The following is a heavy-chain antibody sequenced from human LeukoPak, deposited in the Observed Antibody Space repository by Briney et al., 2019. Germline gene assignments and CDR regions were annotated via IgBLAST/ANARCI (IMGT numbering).Heavy chain of an antibody. V-gene: IGHV3-23*01. CDR2: ISGSGGST. CDR3: AKDTRRPVLRYFDWLSSGGMDV. D-gene: IGHD3-9*01. J-gene: IGHJ6*02. CDR1: GFTFNSYA. Sequence: PGGSLRLSCAASGFTFNSYAMSWVRQAPGKGLEWVSAISGSGGSTYYADSVKGRFTISRDNSKNTLYLQMNSLRAEDTAVYYCAKDTRRPVLRYFDWLSSGGMDVWGQGTTVTVSS.